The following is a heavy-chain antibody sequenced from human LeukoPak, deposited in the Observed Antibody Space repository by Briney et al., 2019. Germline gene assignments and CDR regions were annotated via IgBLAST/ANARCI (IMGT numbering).Heavy chain of an antibody. CDR1: GFTFISYS. CDR2: ISSSSSYM. Sequence: GSLRLSCAASGFTFISYSMSWVRQAPGKGLEWVSSISSSSSYMYYGDSVKGRFTISRDNAKNSLFLHMSSLRAEDTAVYYCARDWRDFDYWGQGTLVTVSS. V-gene: IGHV3-21*01. CDR3: ARDWRDFDY. J-gene: IGHJ4*02.